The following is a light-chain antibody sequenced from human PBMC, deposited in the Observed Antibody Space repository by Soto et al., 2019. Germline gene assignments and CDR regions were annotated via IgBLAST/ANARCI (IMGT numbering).Light chain of an antibody. CDR1: QTASNY. CDR3: QQTYTPPRT. V-gene: IGKV1-39*01. Sequence: DTPMTQSPSYLSASVGDRISITCRASQTASNYVNWYQQKPGKAPTLLISATSTLQSGVPSRCRCSGSGTDFTLNITSLQPEDFATYYCQQTYTPPRTFGQGTKVAIK. CDR2: ATS. J-gene: IGKJ1*01.